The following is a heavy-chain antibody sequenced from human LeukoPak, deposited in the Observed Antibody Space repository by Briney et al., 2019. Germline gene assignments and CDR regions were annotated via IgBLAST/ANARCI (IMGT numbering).Heavy chain of an antibody. CDR2: ISISGDTT. CDR1: GFTFSSYA. V-gene: IGHV3-23*01. CDR3: AKDRGY. J-gene: IGHJ4*02. Sequence: PGGSLRLSCAASGFTFSSYAMSWVRQAPGRGLEWVSGISISGDTTYYADSVKGRFTVSRDNSKNTLYLQMTSLRVEDTAIYYCAKDRGYWGQGTLVAVSS.